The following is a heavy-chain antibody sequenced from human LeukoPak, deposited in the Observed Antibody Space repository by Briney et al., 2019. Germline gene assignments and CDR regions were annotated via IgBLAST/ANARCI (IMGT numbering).Heavy chain of an antibody. V-gene: IGHV4-59*08. D-gene: IGHD5-24*01. J-gene: IGHJ3*02. CDR2: IYYSGST. CDR1: GGSISSYY. CDR3: ARLYGYNKGAFDI. Sequence: SETLSLTCTVSGGSISSYYWSWIRQPPGKGLEWIGYIYYSGSTNYNPSLKGRVTISVDTSKNQFSLKLSSVTAADTAVYYCARLYGYNKGAFDIWGQGTMVTVSS.